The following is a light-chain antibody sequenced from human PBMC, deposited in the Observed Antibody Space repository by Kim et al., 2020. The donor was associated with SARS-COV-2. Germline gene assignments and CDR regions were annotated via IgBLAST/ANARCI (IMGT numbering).Light chain of an antibody. Sequence: TVPSRCDGTSANIGASHGVHWDQQRPGTAPKRLIYGNTNRPSGVPDRFSGSKSDTSAFLAITGLQAEDEADYYCQSFDSRLGVLVFGGGTQLTVL. CDR2: GNT. CDR1: SANIGASHG. CDR3: QSFDSRLGVLV. J-gene: IGLJ2*01. V-gene: IGLV1-40*01.